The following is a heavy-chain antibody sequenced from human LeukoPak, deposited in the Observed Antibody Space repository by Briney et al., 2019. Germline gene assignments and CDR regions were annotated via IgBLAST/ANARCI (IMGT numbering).Heavy chain of an antibody. D-gene: IGHD3-10*01. CDR2: ISGSGDTT. J-gene: IGHJ4*02. V-gene: IGHV3-23*01. CDR1: GFTFSNYG. CDR3: AKGRGLIIPLDY. Sequence: GRSLRLSCAASGFTFSNYGMHWVRQAPGKGQEWVSGISGSGDTTYYADSVKGRFTISRDNSKNRLYLQMNSLRAEDTAVYCCAKGRGLIIPLDYWGQGTLVTVSS.